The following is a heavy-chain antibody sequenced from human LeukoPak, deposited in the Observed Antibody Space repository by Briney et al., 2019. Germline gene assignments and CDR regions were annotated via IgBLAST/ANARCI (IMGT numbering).Heavy chain of an antibody. V-gene: IGHV3-30-3*01. D-gene: IGHD6-19*01. J-gene: IGHJ4*02. CDR3: ASGYSGGSYGIDY. Sequence: PGGSLRLSCAASGFTFSDYAMHWVRQAPGKGLEWVAVISKDGSDKYYPGSVRGRFTISRDNSKNTIYLQMDSLRAEDTAVYYCASGYSGGSYGIDYWGQGTLVIVSS. CDR2: ISKDGSDK. CDR1: GFTFSDYA.